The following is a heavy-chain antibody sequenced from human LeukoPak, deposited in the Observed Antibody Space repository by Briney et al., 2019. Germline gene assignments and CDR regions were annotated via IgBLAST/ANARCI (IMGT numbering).Heavy chain of an antibody. CDR3: ARGYGGTFNDAFDI. D-gene: IGHD1-26*01. V-gene: IGHV3-21*01. J-gene: IGHJ3*02. CDR1: GFTFSSYS. Sequence: GGSLRLSCAASGFTFSSYSMNWVRQAPGKGLEGVTAISSSSSYIYYADSVQGRFTISRDNAKDSLYLQMNSLRAEDTAVYYCARGYGGTFNDAFDIWGQGTMVTVSS. CDR2: ISSSSSYI.